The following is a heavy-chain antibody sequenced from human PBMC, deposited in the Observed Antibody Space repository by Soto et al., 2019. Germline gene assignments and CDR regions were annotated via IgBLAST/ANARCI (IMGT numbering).Heavy chain of an antibody. CDR2: IYYSGST. CDR3: ARGRYRSAWAPVGWFAP. Sequence: QVQLQESGPGRVKPSQTLSLTCTVSGGSISSGGYYWSWIRQHPGKGLEWIGYIYYSGSTYYNPSLQSRVPMAVDTSTYPFSMKLSSVTAADTAVYYCARGRYRSAWAPVGWFAPWGQGTMVTVSS. J-gene: IGHJ5*02. CDR1: GGSISSGGYY. V-gene: IGHV4-31*03. D-gene: IGHD6-25*01.